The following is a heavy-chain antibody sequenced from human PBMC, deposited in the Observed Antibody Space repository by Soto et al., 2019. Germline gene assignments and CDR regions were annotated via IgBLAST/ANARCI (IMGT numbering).Heavy chain of an antibody. V-gene: IGHV3-13*01. CDR1: GFTVSSYD. Sequence: EVQLVESGGGLVQPGGSLRLACAASGFTVSSYDMHWVRHVTGKGLEWVSTLGAGGDTYFPDSVKGRFTISRDHAKNSLYLQMNNLGAGDTAVYYCAGGTMVRGPRNPGISGHVDYWGQGTLVAVSS. CDR3: AGGTMVRGPRNPGISGHVDY. CDR2: LGAGGDT. J-gene: IGHJ4*02. D-gene: IGHD3-10*01.